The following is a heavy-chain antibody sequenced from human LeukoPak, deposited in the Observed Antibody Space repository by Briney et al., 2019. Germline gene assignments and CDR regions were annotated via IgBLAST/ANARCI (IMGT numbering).Heavy chain of an antibody. V-gene: IGHV4-61*02. CDR1: GGSISSISYY. Sequence: PSETLSLTCTVSGGSISSISYYWSWIRQPAGKGLEWIGRVYTGGSSNYNPSLKSRVTISVDTSKNQFSLRLSSVTAADTAVYYCATPAGSCTGISCSNNWFDPWGQGTLVTVSS. D-gene: IGHD2-2*01. CDR2: VYTGGSS. CDR3: ATPAGSCTGISCSNNWFDP. J-gene: IGHJ5*02.